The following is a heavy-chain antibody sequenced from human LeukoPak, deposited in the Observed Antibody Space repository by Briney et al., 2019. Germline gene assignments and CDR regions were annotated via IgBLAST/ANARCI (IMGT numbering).Heavy chain of an antibody. V-gene: IGHV3-33*01. J-gene: IGHJ4*02. CDR3: ARVGAGDVGTVDY. CDR1: GFTFSSYG. CDR2: IWYDGSDK. Sequence: GGSVRLSCAASGFTFSSYGMHWVRQAPGKGLEWVAVIWYDGSDKYYADSVKGRFTISRDNSKNTVYLQMNSLRDEDTAVYYCARVGAGDVGTVDYWGQGNLVSVFS. D-gene: IGHD5-18*01.